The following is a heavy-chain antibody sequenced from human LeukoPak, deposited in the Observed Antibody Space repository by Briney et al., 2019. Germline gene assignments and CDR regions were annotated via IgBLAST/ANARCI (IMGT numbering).Heavy chain of an antibody. J-gene: IGHJ6*02. CDR3: ARVGESSGFYGMDV. CDR2: INPTGGYA. Sequence: ASVKVSCRASGYTFINYFIHCVRQAPGQGLEWIGMINPTGGYASYAQRFQGRLTMTRDTSTSTVYMELSSLRSEDTAVYYCARVGESSGFYGMDVWDQGTTVTVSS. CDR1: GYTFINYF. D-gene: IGHD3-22*01. V-gene: IGHV1-46*01.